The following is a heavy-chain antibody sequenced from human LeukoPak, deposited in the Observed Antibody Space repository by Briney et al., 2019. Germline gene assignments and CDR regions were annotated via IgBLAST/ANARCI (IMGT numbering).Heavy chain of an antibody. D-gene: IGHD5-18*01. CDR1: GGSISSGDYY. J-gene: IGHJ3*02. V-gene: IGHV4-30-4*01. CDR2: IYYSGSS. CDR3: ARGGIQLWQAFDI. Sequence: PSETLSLTCTVSGGSISSGDYYWSWIRQPPGKGLEWIGYIYYSGSSYHNPSLKSRVTISVDRSKNQFSLKLSSVTAADTAVYYCARGGIQLWQAFDIWGQGTMVTVSS.